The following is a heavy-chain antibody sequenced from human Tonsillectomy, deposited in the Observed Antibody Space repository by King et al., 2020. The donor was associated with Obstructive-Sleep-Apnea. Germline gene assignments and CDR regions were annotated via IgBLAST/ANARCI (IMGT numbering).Heavy chain of an antibody. CDR3: ARDLSSSWYYFDY. D-gene: IGHD6-13*01. J-gene: IGHJ4*02. V-gene: IGHV4-59*01. CDR2: IYYSGST. CDR1: GGSISNYY. Sequence: LQLQESGPGLVKPSETLSLTCTVSGGSISNYYCSWIRQPPGKGLEWSWYIYYSGSTNYNPSLKSRVTISVDTSKNQFSLKLSSVTAADTAVYYCARDLSSSWYYFDYWGQGTLVTVSS.